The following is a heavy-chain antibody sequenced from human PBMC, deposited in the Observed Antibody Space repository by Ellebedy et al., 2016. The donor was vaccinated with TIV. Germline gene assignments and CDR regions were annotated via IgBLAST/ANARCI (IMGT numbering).Heavy chain of an antibody. CDR3: ARVPMPGKADY. CDR2: ISTNSAKT. Sequence: ASVKVSYXASGYTFTTSGITWVRQAPGQGLEWMGWISTNSAKTIYAQNLQGRVTMTTDTSTSTAYMELRSLRSDDTAVYYCARVPMPGKADYWGQGTLVTVSS. V-gene: IGHV1-18*01. J-gene: IGHJ4*02. D-gene: IGHD4-23*01. CDR1: GYTFTTSG.